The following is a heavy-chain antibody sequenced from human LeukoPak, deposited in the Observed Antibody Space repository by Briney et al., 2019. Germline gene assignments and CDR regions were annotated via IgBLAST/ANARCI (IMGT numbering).Heavy chain of an antibody. J-gene: IGHJ6*03. CDR1: GGTFSSYA. CDR2: IIPIFGTA. D-gene: IGHD2-2*01. CDR3: ARADRTPSPYYYYYYMGV. Sequence: GASVKVSCKASGGTFSSYAISWVRQAPGQGLEWMGGIIPIFGTANYAQKFQGRVTITTDESTSTAYMELSSLRSEDMAVYYCARADRTPSPYYYYYYMGVWGKGTTVTVSS. V-gene: IGHV1-69*05.